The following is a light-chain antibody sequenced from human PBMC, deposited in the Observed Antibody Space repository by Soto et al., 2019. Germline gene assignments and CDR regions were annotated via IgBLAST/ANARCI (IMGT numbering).Light chain of an antibody. CDR2: WAS. J-gene: IGKJ4*01. CDR3: QQYYSSPRLG. CDR1: QSVLYSSNNKNY. Sequence: DIVMTQSPDSLAVSLGERATINCKSSQSVLYSSNNKNYVAWYQQKPGQPPKLLLYWASTRESGVPDRFSGSGSGTYFTLTISSLQAEDVAFYYCQQYYSSPRLGFGGGTKVDIK. V-gene: IGKV4-1*01.